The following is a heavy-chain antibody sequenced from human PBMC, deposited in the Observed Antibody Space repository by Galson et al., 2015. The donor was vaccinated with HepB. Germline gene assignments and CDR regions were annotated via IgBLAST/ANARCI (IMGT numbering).Heavy chain of an antibody. Sequence: SLRLSCAASGFTFGDYAMSWFRQAPGKGLEWVGFIRSKAYGGTTEYAASVKSRFTISRDDSKSIAYLQMNSLKTEDTAVYYCTKGYCSSTSCYTKPPEIDYWGQGTLVTVSS. CDR1: GFTFGDYA. CDR3: TKGYCSSTSCYTKPPEIDY. D-gene: IGHD2-2*02. J-gene: IGHJ4*02. CDR2: IRSKAYGGTT. V-gene: IGHV3-49*03.